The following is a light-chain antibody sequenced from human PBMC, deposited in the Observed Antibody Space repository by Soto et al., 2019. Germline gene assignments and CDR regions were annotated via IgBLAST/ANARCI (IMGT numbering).Light chain of an antibody. CDR3: QQRGDWPPIT. Sequence: EIRLTQSPASLSWSAGERAILSGRASQSVSTFLAWFQQKPGQPPRLLIYNASNRTTGIPARFSGSGSGTDFTLTISSLEPEDFAVYYCQQRGDWPPITFGQGTQLEIK. J-gene: IGKJ5*01. CDR2: NAS. V-gene: IGKV3-11*01. CDR1: QSVSTF.